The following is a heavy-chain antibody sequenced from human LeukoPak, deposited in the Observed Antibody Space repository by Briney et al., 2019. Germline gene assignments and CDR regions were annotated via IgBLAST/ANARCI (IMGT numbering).Heavy chain of an antibody. CDR1: GYTLTELS. J-gene: IGHJ4*02. CDR2: FDPEDGET. Sequence: ASVKVSCKVSGYTLTELSMHWVRQAPGKGSEWMGGFDPEDGETIYAQKFQGRVTMTEHTSTDTAYMELSSLRSEDTAVYYCATVPKPYYYDSSGYLDYWGQGTLVTVSS. D-gene: IGHD3-22*01. V-gene: IGHV1-24*01. CDR3: ATVPKPYYYDSSGYLDY.